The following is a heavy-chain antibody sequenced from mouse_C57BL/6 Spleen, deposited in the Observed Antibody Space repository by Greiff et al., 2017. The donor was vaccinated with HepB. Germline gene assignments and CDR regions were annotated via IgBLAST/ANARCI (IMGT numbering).Heavy chain of an antibody. V-gene: IGHV1-50*01. CDR3: ARRRIYSYAMDY. CDR2: IDPSDSYT. J-gene: IGHJ4*01. CDR1: GYTFTSYW. D-gene: IGHD2-1*01. Sequence: VQLQQPGAELVKPGASVKLSCKASGYTFTSYWMQWVKQRPGPGLEWIGEIDPSDSYTNYNQKFKGKATLTVDTSSSTAYMQLSSLTSEDSSVYYCARRRIYSYAMDYWGQGTSVTVSS.